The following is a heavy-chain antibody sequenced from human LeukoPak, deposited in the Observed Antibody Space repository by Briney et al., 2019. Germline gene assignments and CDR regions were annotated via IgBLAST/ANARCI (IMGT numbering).Heavy chain of an antibody. Sequence: ASVKVSCKASGYTFTSHFMHWVRQSPGQALEWMGKINPRVGSTGNTQKFQGRVTIPRDTSTSTVYMELSSLRSEDTAVYYCARVKSYYYDTSDKDAFDIWGQGTMVTVSS. D-gene: IGHD3-22*01. J-gene: IGHJ3*02. CDR3: ARVKSYYYDTSDKDAFDI. CDR1: GYTFTSHF. CDR2: INPRVGST. V-gene: IGHV1-46*01.